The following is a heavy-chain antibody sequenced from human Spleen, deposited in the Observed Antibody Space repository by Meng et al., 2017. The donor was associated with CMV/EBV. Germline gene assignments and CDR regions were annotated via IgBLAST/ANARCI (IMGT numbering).Heavy chain of an antibody. CDR3: ARDSRGSTWYLLAGYYYGSGV. D-gene: IGHD6-13*01. V-gene: IGHV1-46*01. J-gene: IGHJ6*02. Sequence: ASVKVSCKASGYTFTSYYMHWVRQAPGQGLEWMGIINPSGGSTSYAQKFQGRVTMTRDTSTSTVYMELSSLRSEDTAVYYCARDSRGSTWYLLAGYYYGSGVWGQGTTVTVSS. CDR2: INPSGGST. CDR1: GYTFTSYY.